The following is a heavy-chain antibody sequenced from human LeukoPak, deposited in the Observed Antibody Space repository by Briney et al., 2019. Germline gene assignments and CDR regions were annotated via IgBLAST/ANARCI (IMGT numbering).Heavy chain of an antibody. D-gene: IGHD4-23*01. CDR3: ARSRVVTLGYLQH. CDR1: GGSFSGYY. Sequence: SETLSLTCAVYGGSFSGYYWSWIRQPPGKGLEWIGEINHSGSTNYNPSLKSRVTISVDTSKNQFSLKLSSVTAADTAVYYCARSRVVTLGYLQHWGQGTLVTVSS. V-gene: IGHV4-34*01. J-gene: IGHJ1*01. CDR2: INHSGST.